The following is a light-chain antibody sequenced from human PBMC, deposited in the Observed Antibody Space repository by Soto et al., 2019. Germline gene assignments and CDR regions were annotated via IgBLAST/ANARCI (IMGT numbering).Light chain of an antibody. CDR1: QSISSY. J-gene: IGKJ4*01. CDR2: AAS. V-gene: IGKV1-39*01. Sequence: DIQMTQSPSSLSASVGERVTITCRASQSISSYLNWYQQKPGKAPKLLIYAASSLQSGVPSRFSGSGSGTDFTLTISSLQPEDFAAHYCQQSYSTPLTFGGGTKVEIK. CDR3: QQSYSTPLT.